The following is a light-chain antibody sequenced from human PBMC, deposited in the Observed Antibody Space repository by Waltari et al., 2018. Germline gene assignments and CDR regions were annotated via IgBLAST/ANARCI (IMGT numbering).Light chain of an antibody. V-gene: IGKV1-12*01. CDR2: AAS. CDR3: QQANSFPLT. J-gene: IGKJ4*01. Sequence: DIQLTQSPSSVSASMGDRVTITCRASQGISNWLAWYQQKPGKAPKFLIYAASTLQSGVPSRFSGSGTVTEFTLTISSLHPEDFATYYCQQANSFPLTFGGGTKVEIK. CDR1: QGISNW.